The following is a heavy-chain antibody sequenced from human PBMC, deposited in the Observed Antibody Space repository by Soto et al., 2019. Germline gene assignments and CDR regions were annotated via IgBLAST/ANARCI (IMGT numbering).Heavy chain of an antibody. D-gene: IGHD6-13*01. CDR2: ISGNSLDT. J-gene: IGHJ3*02. CDR1: GFTFSDYY. V-gene: IGHV3-11*05. CDR3: ASGQQIRMADI. Sequence: QVQLVESGGGLVKPGGSLRLSCAASGFTFSDYYASWLRQSPGKGLGWISYISGNSLDTNYADSVRGRFTISRDNAENSLYLPMNYLRAEDQALCSCASGQQIRMADIWGQGTMVTVSS.